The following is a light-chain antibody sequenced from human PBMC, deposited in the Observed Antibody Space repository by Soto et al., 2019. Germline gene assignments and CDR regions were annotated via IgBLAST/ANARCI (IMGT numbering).Light chain of an antibody. CDR1: SSDVGSYNL. CDR2: EDS. V-gene: IGLV2-23*01. Sequence: QSVLTQPASVSGAPGQSITIPCPGTSSDVGSYNLVSWYQQHPGKAPKLMIYEDSKRPSGVSNRFSGSKSGNTASLTISGLQTEDEADYYCCSYADSSTYVFGTGTKVTVL. CDR3: CSYADSSTYV. J-gene: IGLJ1*01.